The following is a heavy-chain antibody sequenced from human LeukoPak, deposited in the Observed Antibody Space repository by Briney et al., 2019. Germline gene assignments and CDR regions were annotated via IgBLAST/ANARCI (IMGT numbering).Heavy chain of an antibody. Sequence: GESLQISCKCSGSSFTTYWIGWVRPLPGKGLEWMGIIYPYDSDTKYSPSFQGQVTISADKSTSTAFLHWSSLKASDSAMYYCARIPGIFGVTENWFDPWGQGTLVTVSS. CDR2: IYPYDSDT. D-gene: IGHD3-3*01. J-gene: IGHJ5*02. V-gene: IGHV5-51*01. CDR1: GSSFTTYW. CDR3: ARIPGIFGVTENWFDP.